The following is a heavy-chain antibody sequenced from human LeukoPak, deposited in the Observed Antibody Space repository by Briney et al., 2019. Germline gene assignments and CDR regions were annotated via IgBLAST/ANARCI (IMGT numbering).Heavy chain of an antibody. Sequence: KPSETLSLTCTVSGDSITSRNYLWGWIRQPPGKGLEYIASIYYSGKTYHNPSLRSRVTMSIDSSENQFSLKLSAVTAADTAVYFCARHYAHGSRIYAPFGYWGQGALVTVSS. CDR3: ARHYAHGSRIYAPFGY. CDR1: GDSITSRNYL. CDR2: IYYSGKT. J-gene: IGHJ4*02. D-gene: IGHD3-10*01. V-gene: IGHV4-39*01.